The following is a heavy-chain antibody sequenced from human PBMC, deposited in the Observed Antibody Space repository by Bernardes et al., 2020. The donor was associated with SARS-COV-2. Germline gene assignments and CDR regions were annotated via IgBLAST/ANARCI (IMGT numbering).Heavy chain of an antibody. V-gene: IGHV5-51*01. CDR3: ARQPSLVRGITAFDS. CDR1: GFDFTNYW. D-gene: IGHD3-10*01. J-gene: IGHJ4*02. CDR2: IYPRDSDT. Sequence: GESLKISGEGFGFDFTNYWIGWVRQMPGKGLEWMGIIYPRDSDTRYSPSFQGQVTISADKSISTAYLQWRSLKSSDTATYYCARQPSLVRGITAFDSWGQGTVVTVSS.